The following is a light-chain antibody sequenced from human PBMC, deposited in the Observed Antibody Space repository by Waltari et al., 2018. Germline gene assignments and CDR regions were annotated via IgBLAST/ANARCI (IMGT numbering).Light chain of an antibody. J-gene: IGLJ3*02. Sequence: QSVLTQPPSASGTPGQRVSISCSGSSSNIGTNYVYWYQQLPGTAPKLFIYRSNQRPSEGPARVSGSTAGTSASLAVSGRRSGDEADYYCVAWDDSLSGRVFGGWTKVTFL. CDR2: RSN. CDR1: SSNIGTNY. CDR3: VAWDDSLSGRV. V-gene: IGLV1-47*01.